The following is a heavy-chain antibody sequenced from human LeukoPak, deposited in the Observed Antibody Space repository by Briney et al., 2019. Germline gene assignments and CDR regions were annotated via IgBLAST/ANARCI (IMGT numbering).Heavy chain of an antibody. J-gene: IGHJ4*02. CDR3: AKDPGYDSSGNYYY. Sequence: GGSLRLSCAASGFTFSNYAMSWVRQAPGKGLERVSTLSGGGGSTYYAASVRGRFTISRDNSKNTLYLQMNSLRAEDTAVYYCAKDPGYDSSGNYYYWGQGTLVTVSS. CDR1: GFTFSNYA. CDR2: LSGGGGST. D-gene: IGHD3-22*01. V-gene: IGHV3-23*01.